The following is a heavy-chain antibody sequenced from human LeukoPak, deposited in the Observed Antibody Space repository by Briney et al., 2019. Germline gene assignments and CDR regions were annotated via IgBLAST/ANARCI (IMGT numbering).Heavy chain of an antibody. CDR1: GGTFSSYA. D-gene: IGHD5-18*01. V-gene: IGHV1-69*01. CDR3: ARVGYSYGTFDY. CDR2: IIPIFGTA. J-gene: IGHJ4*02. Sequence: ASVKVSCKASGGTFSSYAISWVRQAPGQGLEWMGGIIPIFGTANYAQKFQGRVTITADESTSTAYMELSSLRSEDTVVYYCARVGYSYGTFDYWGQGTLVTVSS.